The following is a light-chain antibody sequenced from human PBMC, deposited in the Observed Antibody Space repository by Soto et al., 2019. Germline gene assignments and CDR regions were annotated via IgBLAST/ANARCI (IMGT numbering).Light chain of an antibody. Sequence: EIVMTQSPATLSVSPGESATLTCSASQSINRDLAWYVQKPGQAPRRVVYGASTWATGVPPRFTGSGSGTEFTLTSSGLQSEDFAVYYCQQYKSWPITFGQGTRVENK. CDR2: GAS. V-gene: IGKV3D-15*01. CDR1: QSINRD. CDR3: QQYKSWPIT. J-gene: IGKJ5*01.